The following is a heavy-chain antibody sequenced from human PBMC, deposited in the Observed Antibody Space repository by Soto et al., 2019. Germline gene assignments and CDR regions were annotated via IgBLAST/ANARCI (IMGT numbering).Heavy chain of an antibody. CDR3: AKISWDYDGLGSFTNDAFDL. D-gene: IGHD3-10*01. CDR1: GVSFMSDG. J-gene: IGHJ3*01. Sequence: GGSLRLSCAASGVSFMSDGMHWGRQAPGKGLEWVAVISYEGSKINYVHSVMGRFTISRYNSKNMLYLQMNSLKPEDTAGYYFAKISWDYDGLGSFTNDAFDLWGQGTMVTVSS. V-gene: IGHV3-30*18. CDR2: ISYEGSKI.